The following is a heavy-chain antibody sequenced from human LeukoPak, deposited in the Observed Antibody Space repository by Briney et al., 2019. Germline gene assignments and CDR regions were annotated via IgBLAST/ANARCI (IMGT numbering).Heavy chain of an antibody. D-gene: IGHD3-10*01. Sequence: SETLSLTCTVSGGSISSYYWSWIRQPPGKGLEWIGYIYYSGSTNYNPSLKSRVTISVDMSKNQFSLKLSSVTAADTAVYYCARAVHYSGTSDQYTGGWYYFDFWGQGTLVTVSS. CDR3: ARAVHYSGTSDQYTGGWYYFDF. CDR1: GGSISSYY. J-gene: IGHJ4*02. V-gene: IGHV4-59*01. CDR2: IYYSGST.